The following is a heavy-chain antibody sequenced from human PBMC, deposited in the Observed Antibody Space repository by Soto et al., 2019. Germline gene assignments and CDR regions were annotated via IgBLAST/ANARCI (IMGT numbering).Heavy chain of an antibody. D-gene: IGHD3-22*01. V-gene: IGHV4-34*01. CDR1: GGSFSGYY. CDR2: INHSGST. J-gene: IGHJ6*02. CDR3: ARVTYYYDSSGYSYYYGMDV. Sequence: QVQLQQWGAGLLKPSETLSLTCAVYGGSFSGYYWSWTRQPPGKGLEWIGEINHSGSTNYNPSLKSRVTISVDTSKNQFSLKLSSVTAADTAVYYCARVTYYYDSSGYSYYYGMDVWGQGTTVTVSS.